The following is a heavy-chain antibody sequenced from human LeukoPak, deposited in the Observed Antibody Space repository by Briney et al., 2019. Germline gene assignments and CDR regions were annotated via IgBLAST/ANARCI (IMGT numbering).Heavy chain of an antibody. V-gene: IGHV4-39*07. J-gene: IGHJ4*02. CDR1: GGSISSGGYY. D-gene: IGHD3-9*01. CDR3: ARATGWGILTGYYRTFDY. Sequence: SETLSLTCTVSGGSISSGGYYWGWIRQPPGKGLEWIGNIYYSGRTYYNSSLESRVTISVGTSKNHFSLKLSSVTAADTAVYYCARATGWGILTGYYRTFDYWGQGTLVTVS. CDR2: IYYSGRT.